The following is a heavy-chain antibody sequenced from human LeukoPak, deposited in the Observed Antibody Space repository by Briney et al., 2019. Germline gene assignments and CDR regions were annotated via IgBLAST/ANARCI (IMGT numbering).Heavy chain of an antibody. D-gene: IGHD6-13*01. J-gene: IGHJ4*02. CDR1: GYTFTGYY. Sequence: ASVTVSCKASGYTFTGYYMHWVRQAPGQGLEWMGWINPNSGGTNYAQKFQGRVTMTRDTSISTAYMELSRLRSDDTAVYYCATLRFGIAAAGIDYWGQGTLVTVSS. CDR2: INPNSGGT. CDR3: ATLRFGIAAAGIDY. V-gene: IGHV1-2*02.